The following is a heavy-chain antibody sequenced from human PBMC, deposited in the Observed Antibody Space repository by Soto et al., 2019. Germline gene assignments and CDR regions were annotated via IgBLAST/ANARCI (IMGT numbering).Heavy chain of an antibody. Sequence: GGSLRLSCAASGFTFDDYTMHWVRQAPGKGLEWVSLISWDGGSTYYADSVKGRFTISRDNSKNSLYLQMNSLRTEDTALYYCARSLDYYYGMDVWGQGTTVTVSS. J-gene: IGHJ6*02. CDR3: ARSLDYYYGMDV. CDR2: ISWDGGST. CDR1: GFTFDDYT. V-gene: IGHV3-43*01.